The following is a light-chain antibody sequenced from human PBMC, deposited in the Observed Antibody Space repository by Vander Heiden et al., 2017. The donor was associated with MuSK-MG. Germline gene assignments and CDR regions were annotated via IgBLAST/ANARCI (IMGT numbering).Light chain of an antibody. J-gene: IGKJ4*01. CDR2: TAS. CDR1: QSISSY. V-gene: IGKV1-39*01. CDR3: QQSYSSLT. Sequence: DIQMTQSPSSLSASVGDRVTITCRASQSISSYLNLYQQKPGKAPELLIYTASTLQSGVPSRFSGSGSGTDFTLTISSLQPEDFATYYCQQSYSSLTFGGGTKVEIQ.